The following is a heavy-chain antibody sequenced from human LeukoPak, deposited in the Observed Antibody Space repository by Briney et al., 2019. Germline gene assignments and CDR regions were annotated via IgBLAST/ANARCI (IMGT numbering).Heavy chain of an antibody. J-gene: IGHJ4*02. D-gene: IGHD6-19*01. CDR2: IYPGDSDT. Sequence: GESLKISCEVSGYSFTSFWIGWVRQMPGKGLEWMGIIYPGDSDTRYSPSFQGQVTISADKSISTAYLQWSSLKASDTAMYYCARLCQWLVSFDYWGQGTLVTVSS. CDR1: GYSFTSFW. CDR3: ARLCQWLVSFDY. V-gene: IGHV5-51*01.